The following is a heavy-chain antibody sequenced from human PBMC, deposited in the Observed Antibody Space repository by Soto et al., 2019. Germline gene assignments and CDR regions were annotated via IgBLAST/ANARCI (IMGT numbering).Heavy chain of an antibody. CDR1: GFSLSTSGMC. CDR2: IDWDDDK. V-gene: IGHV2-70*01. J-gene: IGHJ5*02. CDR3: ARIRGPGVLRYFDWLPPMGFDP. Sequence: SGPTLVNPTQTLTLTCTFSGFSLSTSGMCVSWIRQPPGKALEWLALIDWDDDKYYSTSLKTRLTISKDTSKNQVVLTMTNMDPVDTATYYCARIRGPGVLRYFDWLPPMGFDPWGQGTLVTVSS. D-gene: IGHD3-9*01.